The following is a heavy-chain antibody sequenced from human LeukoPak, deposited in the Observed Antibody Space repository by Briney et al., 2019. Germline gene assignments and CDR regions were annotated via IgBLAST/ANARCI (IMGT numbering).Heavy chain of an antibody. V-gene: IGHV6-1*01. J-gene: IGHJ4*02. CDR1: GDSVSSNSAA. Sequence: SQTLSLTCAISGDSVSSNSAAWNWIRQSPSRGLEWLGRTYYRSKWYNDYAVSVKSRITTNPDTSKNQFSLQLNSVTPEDTAVYYCARGKQWLVRLHYFDYWGQGTLVTVSS. CDR2: TYYRSKWYN. D-gene: IGHD6-19*01. CDR3: ARGKQWLVRLHYFDY.